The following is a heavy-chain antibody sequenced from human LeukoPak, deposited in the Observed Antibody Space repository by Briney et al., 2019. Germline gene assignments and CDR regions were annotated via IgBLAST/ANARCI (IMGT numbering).Heavy chain of an antibody. V-gene: IGHV4-34*01. J-gene: IGHJ5*01. CDR3: ARCDSGGWFFDS. Sequence: SETLSLTCAVSGGSFSGYSWNWIRHPPGKGLEWIGEINQSGSTKYNTSLKSRVTISIDTSKSQFSMRLNSVTAADTALYYCARCDSGGWFFDSWGQGALVTVSS. D-gene: IGHD6-19*01. CDR1: GGSFSGYS. CDR2: INQSGST.